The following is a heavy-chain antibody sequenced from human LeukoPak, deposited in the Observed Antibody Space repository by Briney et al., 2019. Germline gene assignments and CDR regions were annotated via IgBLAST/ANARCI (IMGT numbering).Heavy chain of an antibody. Sequence: SETLSLTCTVSGGSISSSSYYWGWNRQPPGKGLVWIGSIHYSGSTSYNPSLKSRVTISVDTSKNQFSLKLSSVTAADTAVYYCARGYSSGGSCYSYYYYNYMDVWGKGTTVTVSS. CDR3: ARGYSSGGSCYSYYYYNYMDV. V-gene: IGHV4-39*07. D-gene: IGHD2-15*01. CDR2: IHYSGST. CDR1: GGSISSSSYY. J-gene: IGHJ6*03.